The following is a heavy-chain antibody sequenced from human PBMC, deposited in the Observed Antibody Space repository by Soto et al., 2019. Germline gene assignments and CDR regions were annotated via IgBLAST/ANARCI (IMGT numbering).Heavy chain of an antibody. CDR1: GGSLSGYY. J-gene: IGHJ4*02. Sequence: QVQLQQWGVGLLKPSETLSLNCAVNGGSLSGYYWSWIRQPPGKGLEWIGEIKDGGRTNYSPSLKSRATISSDTSNNQFSLRLYSVTAADTGVYYCARGQEGVVATHWDQGTLVTVSS. CDR3: ARGQEGVVATH. D-gene: IGHD5-12*01. CDR2: IKDGGRT. V-gene: IGHV4-34*01.